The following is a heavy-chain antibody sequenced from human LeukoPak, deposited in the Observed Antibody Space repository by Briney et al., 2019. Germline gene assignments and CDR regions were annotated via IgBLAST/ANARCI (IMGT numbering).Heavy chain of an antibody. Sequence: SETLSLTCAVYGGSFNGYYRSWIRQPPGKGLEWIGEINHSGSTNYNPSLKSRVTISVDTSKNQFSLKLSSVTAADTAVYYCAGAPTVLPLPSYWGQGTLVTVSS. V-gene: IGHV4-34*01. CDR3: AGAPTVLPLPSY. J-gene: IGHJ4*02. CDR2: INHSGST. CDR1: GGSFNGYY. D-gene: IGHD4-11*01.